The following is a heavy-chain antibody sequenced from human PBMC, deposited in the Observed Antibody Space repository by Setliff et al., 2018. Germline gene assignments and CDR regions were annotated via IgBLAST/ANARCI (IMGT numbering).Heavy chain of an antibody. J-gene: IGHJ4*02. CDR3: TRERYFDWFFEY. V-gene: IGHV4-61*02. D-gene: IGHD3-9*01. Sequence: PSETLSLTCAVSGGSISSGSYYWSWIRQPAGKGLEWVGRLHTSGSTNYNPSLKSRVTISVDTSKNQFSLNLSSVTAADTAVYYCTRERYFDWFFEYWGQGTLVTVSS. CDR2: LHTSGST. CDR1: GGSISSGSYY.